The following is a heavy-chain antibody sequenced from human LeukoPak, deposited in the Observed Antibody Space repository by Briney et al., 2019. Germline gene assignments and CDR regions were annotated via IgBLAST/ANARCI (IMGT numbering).Heavy chain of an antibody. CDR1: GGSFSGYY. Sequence: SETLSLTCAVYGGSFSGYYWTWIRQPPGKGLEWIGEINHSGSTNYNPSLKSRVIISVDRSKNQFSLKLSSVTAADTAVYYCARGDSYDYYFDYWGQGTLVTVSS. J-gene: IGHJ4*02. CDR2: INHSGST. CDR3: ARGDSYDYYFDY. V-gene: IGHV4-34*01. D-gene: IGHD5-12*01.